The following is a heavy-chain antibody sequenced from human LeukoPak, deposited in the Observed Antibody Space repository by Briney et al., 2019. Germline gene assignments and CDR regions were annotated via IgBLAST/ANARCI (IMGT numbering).Heavy chain of an antibody. CDR3: ATDPDCTSTTCFDY. V-gene: IGHV3-7*01. D-gene: IGHD2-2*01. Sequence: GGSLRLSCATSGFTFINYWMTWVRQAPGQGLEWVANINQDGTQKYYVDSVKGRFTISRDNAKNSLFLQLNSLRAEDTAVYYCATDPDCTSTTCFDYWGQGTLVTASS. CDR1: GFTFINYW. J-gene: IGHJ4*02. CDR2: INQDGTQK.